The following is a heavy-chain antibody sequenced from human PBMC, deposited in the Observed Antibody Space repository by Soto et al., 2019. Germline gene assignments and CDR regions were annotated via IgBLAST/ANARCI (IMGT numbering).Heavy chain of an antibody. D-gene: IGHD3-10*01. V-gene: IGHV3-23*01. J-gene: IGHJ5*02. CDR3: AKVSVRGVIGWCDP. Sequence: EVQLLESGGGLVQPGGSLRLSCAASGFTFSSYAMSWVRQAPGKGLEWVSAISGSGGSTYYADSVKGRFTISRDNSKNTLYLQMNSLRTEDTAVYYCAKVSVRGVIGWCDPWGQGTLVTVSS. CDR2: ISGSGGST. CDR1: GFTFSSYA.